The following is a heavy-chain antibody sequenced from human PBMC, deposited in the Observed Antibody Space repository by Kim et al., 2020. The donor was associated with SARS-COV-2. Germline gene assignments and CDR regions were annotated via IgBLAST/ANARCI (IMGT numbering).Heavy chain of an antibody. Sequence: SETLSLTCTVSGGSISSSSYYWGWIRQPPGKGLEWIGSIYYSGSTYYNPSLKSRVTISVDTSKNQFSLKLSSVTAADTAVYYCARDQLSYDSSGLFDYWGQGTLVTVSS. J-gene: IGHJ4*02. CDR1: GGSISSSSYY. CDR2: IYYSGST. V-gene: IGHV4-39*07. D-gene: IGHD3-22*01. CDR3: ARDQLSYDSSGLFDY.